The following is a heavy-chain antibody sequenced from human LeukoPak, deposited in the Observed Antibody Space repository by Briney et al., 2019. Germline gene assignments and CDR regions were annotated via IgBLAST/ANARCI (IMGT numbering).Heavy chain of an antibody. V-gene: IGHV3-74*01. J-gene: IGHJ4*02. D-gene: IGHD3-10*01. Sequence: QPGGSLRLSCAASGFTFSSYWMHWVRQAPGKGLVWVSRINSDGSSTSYADSVKGRFTISRDNAKSTLYLQMNSLRAEDTAVYYCARPTYYYGSGELLDYWGQGALVTVSS. CDR1: GFTFSSYW. CDR2: INSDGSST. CDR3: ARPTYYYGSGELLDY.